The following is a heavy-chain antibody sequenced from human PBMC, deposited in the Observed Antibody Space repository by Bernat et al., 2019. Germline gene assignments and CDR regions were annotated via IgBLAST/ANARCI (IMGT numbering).Heavy chain of an antibody. D-gene: IGHD3/OR15-3a*01. CDR3: ARSRFWTTGAYWYFDL. V-gene: IGHV3-7*03. CDR1: GFTFSSYC. CDR2: IKKDGSEK. J-gene: IGHJ2*01. Sequence: EVQLVESGGGLVQPGGSLRLSCAASGFTFSSYCMTWVRQAPGKGLGWGANIKKDGSEKYYVDSVKGRFTSSRDNAKNSLYLQMNSLRAEDTAVYYCARSRFWTTGAYWYFDLWGRGTLVTVSS.